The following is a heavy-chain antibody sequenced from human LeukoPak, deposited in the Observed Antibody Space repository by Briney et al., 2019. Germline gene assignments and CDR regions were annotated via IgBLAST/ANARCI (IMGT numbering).Heavy chain of an antibody. D-gene: IGHD3-22*01. J-gene: IGHJ6*04. Sequence: SETLPLTCTVSGGSISSYYWSWIRQPAGKGLEWIGRIYTSGSTNYNPSLKSRVTMSVDTSKNQFSLKLSSVTAADTAVYYCARDRYYYDSSGSIADVWGKGTTVTISS. V-gene: IGHV4-4*07. CDR2: IYTSGST. CDR1: GGSISSYY. CDR3: ARDRYYYDSSGSIADV.